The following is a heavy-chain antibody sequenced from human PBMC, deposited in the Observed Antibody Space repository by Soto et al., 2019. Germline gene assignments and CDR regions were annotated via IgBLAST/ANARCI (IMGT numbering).Heavy chain of an antibody. D-gene: IGHD3-22*01. CDR3: ARSRSINMIVVVPGAFDI. CDR1: GGTFSSYA. V-gene: IGHV1-69*06. J-gene: IGHJ3*02. Sequence: ASVKVSCKASGGTFSSYAISWVRQAPGQGLEWMGGIIPIFGTANYAQKFQGRVTITADKSTSTAYMELSSLRSEDTDVYYCARSRSINMIVVVPGAFDIWGQGTMVTVSS. CDR2: IIPIFGTA.